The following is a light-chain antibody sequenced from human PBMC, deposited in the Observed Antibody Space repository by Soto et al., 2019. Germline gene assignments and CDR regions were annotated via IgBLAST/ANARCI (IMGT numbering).Light chain of an antibody. J-gene: IGKJ2*01. CDR3: QQRSNWPPYT. CDR2: DAS. CDR1: QSVSSY. V-gene: IGKV3-11*01. Sequence: EIVLTQSPATLSLSPGERATLSCRASQSVSSYLAWYQQKPGQAPRLLIYDASNRATGIPARFSGSGSETDFTLIISSLEPEDFAVYYCQQRSNWPPYTFGQGTKLEIK.